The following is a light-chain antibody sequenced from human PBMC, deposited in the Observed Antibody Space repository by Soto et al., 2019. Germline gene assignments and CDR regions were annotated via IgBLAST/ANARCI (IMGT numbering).Light chain of an antibody. CDR2: DAS. J-gene: IGKJ1*01. V-gene: IGKV1-8*01. Sequence: AIRMTQSPSSLSSSTGDRVTITCRASQGISSYLAWYQQKPGKAPKLLIYDASSLESGVPSRFSGSGSGTEFPLTISSLNPDDFATYYCQQYNNYWTFGQGTKVDIK. CDR1: QGISSY. CDR3: QQYNNYWT.